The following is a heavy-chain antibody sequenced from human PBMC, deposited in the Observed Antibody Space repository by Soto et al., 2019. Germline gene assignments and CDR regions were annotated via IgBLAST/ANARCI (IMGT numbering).Heavy chain of an antibody. J-gene: IGHJ4*02. Sequence: QVQLVQSGAEVKKPGSSVKVSCKASGGTFSSYAISWVRQAPGQGLEWLGGIIPTFGTANYAQKFQGKVTITADESTITAYMELSSLRSEDTAVYYCARDLTPVGYSYGYVMDYWGQGTLVTVSS. CDR2: IIPTFGTA. CDR3: ARDLTPVGYSYGYVMDY. D-gene: IGHD5-18*01. V-gene: IGHV1-69*01. CDR1: GGTFSSYA.